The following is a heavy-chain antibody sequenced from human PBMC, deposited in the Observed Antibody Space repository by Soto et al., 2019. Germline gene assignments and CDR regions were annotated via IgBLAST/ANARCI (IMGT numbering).Heavy chain of an antibody. J-gene: IGHJ5*02. D-gene: IGHD3-10*01. CDR1: GYTFTNYE. CDR3: ARMASSGSLNWFDP. V-gene: IGHV1-8*01. Sequence: QVQLVQSGAEVRKPGASVKASCEASGYTFTNYEISWVRQASGQGLEWMGWMNPGSGNTGYAHKFQGRVTMTRNMSISTAYMELSRLASDDTAIYYCARMASSGSLNWFDPWGQGTLVTVSS. CDR2: MNPGSGNT.